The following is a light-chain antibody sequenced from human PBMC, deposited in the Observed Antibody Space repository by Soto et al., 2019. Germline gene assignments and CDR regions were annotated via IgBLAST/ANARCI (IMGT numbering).Light chain of an antibody. V-gene: IGKV1-12*01. CDR1: QGISSW. CDR2: DAS. CDR3: QQANNFPYT. Sequence: DIHMTQTPSPVSASVGDRVTITCRASQGISSWLAWYQQKPGKAPRLLIYDASSLQSGVPSRLRGSGYGTVFTLTISSLQPEDFATYYCQQANNFPYTFGQGTKLESK. J-gene: IGKJ2*01.